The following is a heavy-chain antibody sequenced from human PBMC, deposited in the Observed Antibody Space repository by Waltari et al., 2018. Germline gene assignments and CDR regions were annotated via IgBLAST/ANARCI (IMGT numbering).Heavy chain of an antibody. D-gene: IGHD3-9*01. CDR2: ANPNTGKP. J-gene: IGHJ6*01. CDR3: ARLRASLTGFGPYGMDV. Sequence: QVQLVQSGSEFQKPGASVKVSCKASEYTFTDYAMNWVRQAPGQGPEWMGWANPNTGKPTNAQGFTGRFVFSLDTSVTTAYLQINTLKAEDTAVYYCARLRASLTGFGPYGMDVWGQGTTVTVSS. V-gene: IGHV7-4-1*02. CDR1: EYTFTDYA.